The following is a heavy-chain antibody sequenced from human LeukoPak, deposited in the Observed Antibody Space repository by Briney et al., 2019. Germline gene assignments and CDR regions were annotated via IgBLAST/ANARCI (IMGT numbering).Heavy chain of an antibody. CDR1: GGSISSYY. Sequence: SETLSLTCTVSGGSISSYYWSWIRQPPGKGLEWIGYIYYSGSTNYNPSLKSRVTISVDTSKNQFSLKLSSVTAADTAVYYCARAISGYKLTFDYWGQGTLVTVSS. J-gene: IGHJ4*02. CDR2: IYYSGST. D-gene: IGHD5-12*01. CDR3: ARAISGYKLTFDY. V-gene: IGHV4-59*01.